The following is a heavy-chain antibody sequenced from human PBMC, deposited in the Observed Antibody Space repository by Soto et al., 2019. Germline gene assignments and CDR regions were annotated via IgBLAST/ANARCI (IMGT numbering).Heavy chain of an antibody. CDR1: GGSISRGDYY. D-gene: IGHD3-9*01. CDR3: ARCTPGVYDILTGYLYYFDY. CDR2: IYYSGST. J-gene: IGHJ4*02. Sequence: SETLSLTCTVSGGSISRGDYYWSWIRQPPGKGLEWIGYIYYSGSTYYNPSLKSRVTISVDTSKNQFSLKLSSVTAADTAVYYCARCTPGVYDILTGYLYYFDYWGQGTLVTVSS. V-gene: IGHV4-30-4*01.